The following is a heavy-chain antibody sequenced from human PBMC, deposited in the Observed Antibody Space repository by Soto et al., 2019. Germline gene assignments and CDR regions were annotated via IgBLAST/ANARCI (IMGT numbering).Heavy chain of an antibody. CDR2: LYHTGSN. J-gene: IGHJ3*02. V-gene: IGHV4-38-2*01. D-gene: IGHD6-19*01. CDR3: SRAVAGTIGAFDI. Sequence: KASETLSLTCAVSGYSISSGYYWGWIRQPPGKGLEWIGSLYHTGSNYYNPSLKSRVTISVDTSKNHFSLKLSSVTAADTAVYYCSRAVAGTIGAFDIWGQGTMVTVSS. CDR1: GYSISSGYY.